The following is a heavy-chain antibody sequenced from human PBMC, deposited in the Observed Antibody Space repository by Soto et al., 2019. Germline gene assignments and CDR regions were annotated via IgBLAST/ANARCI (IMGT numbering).Heavy chain of an antibody. Sequence: GASVKVSCKASGGTFSSYTIRWVRQAPGQGIERMGRIIPILGIANYAQKFQGRVTITADKSTSTAYMELSSLRSEDTAVYFCAIYRGDSSGYYLEYFQHWGQGTLVTVSS. CDR1: GGTFSSYT. V-gene: IGHV1-69*02. CDR3: AIYRGDSSGYYLEYFQH. CDR2: IIPILGIA. J-gene: IGHJ1*01. D-gene: IGHD3-22*01.